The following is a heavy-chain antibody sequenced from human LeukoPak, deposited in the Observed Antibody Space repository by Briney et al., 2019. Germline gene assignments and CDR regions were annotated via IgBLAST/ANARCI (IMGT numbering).Heavy chain of an antibody. J-gene: IGHJ4*02. CDR3: ARNKLPGYGSGSNLDY. CDR2: IRYDGSNK. Sequence: GGSLRLSCAASGFTFSSYVMHWVRQAPGKGLEWVAFIRYDGSNKYYADSVKGRFTISRDNSKNTLYLQMNSLRAEDTAVYYCARNKLPGYGSGSNLDYWGQGTLVTVSS. CDR1: GFTFSSYV. V-gene: IGHV3-30*02. D-gene: IGHD3-10*01.